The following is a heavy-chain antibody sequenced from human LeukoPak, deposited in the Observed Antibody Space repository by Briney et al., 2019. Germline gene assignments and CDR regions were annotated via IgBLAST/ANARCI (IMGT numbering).Heavy chain of an antibody. V-gene: IGHV3-11*01. CDR3: TRQRRGTYYAFDS. CDR1: GFSISDYY. J-gene: IGHJ4*02. Sequence: GGSLRLSCDASGFSISDYYMSWIRQSPGKGLEWISYITSGGASTNYTDSVKGRFTISRDKAKNSVALQLNSLRAEDTAVYYCTRQRRGTYYAFDSWGQGTLVTVSS. D-gene: IGHD3-16*01. CDR2: ITSGGAST.